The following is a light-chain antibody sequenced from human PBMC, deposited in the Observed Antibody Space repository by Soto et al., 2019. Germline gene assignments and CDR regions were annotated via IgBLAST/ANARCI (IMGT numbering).Light chain of an antibody. CDR2: NAS. CDR3: QQYGDSPLYS. V-gene: IGKV3-20*01. Sequence: EIVLTQSPGTLSLSPGERATLSCRASQSVDSDFLAWYQQKSGQAPRLLIYNASRRAAEIPDRFSGSGSGTDFTLTISRLEPEDFAVYFCQQYGDSPLYSFGQGTKVEIK. J-gene: IGKJ2*01. CDR1: QSVDSDF.